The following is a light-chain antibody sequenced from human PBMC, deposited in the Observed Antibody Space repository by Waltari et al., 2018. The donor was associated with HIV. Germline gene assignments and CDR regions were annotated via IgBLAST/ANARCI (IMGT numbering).Light chain of an antibody. CDR1: SSDITTYDY. CDR3: SSYTTDNTVV. V-gene: IGLV2-14*03. Sequence: QSALTQPASVSGSPGQSITIPCSGSSSDITTYDYVSWYKKQPDEAPKPLIFDVTDRPAGVSRRFAGSKAGNTASLTISGLQPDDEADYYCSSYTTDNTVVFGGGTRLTVL. CDR2: DVT. J-gene: IGLJ2*01.